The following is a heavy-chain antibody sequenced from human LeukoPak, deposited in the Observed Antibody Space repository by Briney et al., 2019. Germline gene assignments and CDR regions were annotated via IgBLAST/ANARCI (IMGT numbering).Heavy chain of an antibody. V-gene: IGHV4-34*01. J-gene: IGHJ5*02. Sequence: SETLSLTCAVYGGSFSGCYWSWIRQAPGKGLEWIGEINHSGNTNYNPSLKSRVTISVDTSKNQFSLKLSSVTAADTAVYYCVTEPGYCTGGRCYGGWFDPWGQGTLVTVSS. CDR3: VTEPGYCTGGRCYGGWFDP. CDR2: INHSGNT. D-gene: IGHD2-15*01. CDR1: GGSFSGCY.